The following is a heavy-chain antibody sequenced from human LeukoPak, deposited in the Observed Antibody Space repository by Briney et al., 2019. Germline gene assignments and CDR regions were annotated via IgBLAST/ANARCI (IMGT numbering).Heavy chain of an antibody. CDR2: IYYSGST. CDR3: ARHVGGGGWYGGWYYFDY. CDR1: GGSISSYY. V-gene: IGHV4-59*08. J-gene: IGHJ4*02. D-gene: IGHD6-19*01. Sequence: SETLSLTCTVSGGSISSYYWSWIRQPPGKGLEWIGYIYYSGSTNYNPSLKSRVTISVDTSKNQFSLKLSSVTAADTAVYYCARHVGGGGWYGGWYYFDYWGQGTLVTVSS.